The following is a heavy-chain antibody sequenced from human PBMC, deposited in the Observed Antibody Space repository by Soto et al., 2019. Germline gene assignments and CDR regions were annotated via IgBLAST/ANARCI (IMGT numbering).Heavy chain of an antibody. D-gene: IGHD3-22*01. Sequence: PGESLKISCKGSGYIFTNYWISWVRQMPGKGLEWMGRIDPSDSYTNYSPSFQGHVTISADKSISTAYLQWSSLKASDTAMYYCAREGYXYDSSGYYRETWFDPWG. CDR1: GYIFTNYW. CDR3: AREGYXYDSSGYYRETWFDP. CDR2: IDPSDSYT. V-gene: IGHV5-10-1*01. J-gene: IGHJ5*02.